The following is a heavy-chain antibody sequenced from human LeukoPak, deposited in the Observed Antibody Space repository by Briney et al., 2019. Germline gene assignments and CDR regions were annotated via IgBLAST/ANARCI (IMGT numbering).Heavy chain of an antibody. J-gene: IGHJ5*02. Sequence: GGSLRLSCEASGFTFSTYEMNWVRQTPGKGLERVAIISYDGGKKDYVDSVKGRFTISRDNSKNTLYLQMNSLRADDTAVYYCVRGYSYGWFDPWGQGTLVTVSS. V-gene: IGHV3-30*03. CDR3: VRGYSYGWFDP. CDR2: ISYDGGKK. D-gene: IGHD5-18*01. CDR1: GFTFSTYE.